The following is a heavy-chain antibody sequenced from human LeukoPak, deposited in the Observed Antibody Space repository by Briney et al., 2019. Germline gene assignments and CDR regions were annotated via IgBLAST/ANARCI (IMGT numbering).Heavy chain of an antibody. CDR1: GSTFSSYA. CDR3: AKSHMVCAIRGAVWFDP. D-gene: IGHD2-8*01. CDR2: ISGSGGST. V-gene: IGHV3-23*01. Sequence: GGSLRLSCAASGSTFSSYAMSWVRQAPGKGLEWVSAISGSGGSTYYADSVKGRFTISRDNSKNTLYLQMNSLRAEDTAVYYCAKSHMVCAIRGAVWFDPWGQGTLVTVSS. J-gene: IGHJ5*02.